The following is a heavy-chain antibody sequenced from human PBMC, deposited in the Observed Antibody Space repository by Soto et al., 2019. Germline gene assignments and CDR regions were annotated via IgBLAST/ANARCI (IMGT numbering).Heavy chain of an antibody. J-gene: IGHJ4*02. CDR3: ARYCSRGSCYGDY. V-gene: IGHV4-34*01. Sequence: SETLSLTCAVYGGSFSGYYWSWIRQPPGKGLEWIGEINHSGSTNYNPSLKSRVTISVDTSKNQFSLKLSSVTAADTAVYYCARYCSRGSCYGDYWGQGTLVTVSS. CDR1: GGSFSGYY. D-gene: IGHD2-15*01. CDR2: INHSGST.